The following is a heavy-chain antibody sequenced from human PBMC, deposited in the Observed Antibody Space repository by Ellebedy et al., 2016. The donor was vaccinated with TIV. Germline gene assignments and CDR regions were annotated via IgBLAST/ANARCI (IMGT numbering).Heavy chain of an antibody. J-gene: IGHJ3*02. Sequence: SETLSLTCTVSGYSISSGYYWGWIRQPPGKGLEWIGSIYHSGSTYYNPSLKSRVTISVDTSKNQFSLKLRSVTAADTAVYYCARYVRRDGYNLRAFDIWGQGTMVTVSS. CDR1: GYSISSGYY. CDR2: IYHSGST. V-gene: IGHV4-38-2*02. CDR3: ARYVRRDGYNLRAFDI. D-gene: IGHD5-24*01.